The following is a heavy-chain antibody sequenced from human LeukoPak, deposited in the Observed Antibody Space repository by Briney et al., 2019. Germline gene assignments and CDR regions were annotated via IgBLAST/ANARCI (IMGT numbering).Heavy chain of an antibody. D-gene: IGHD6-19*01. V-gene: IGHV3-15*01. J-gene: IGHJ4*02. CDR3: ITSSGWYYFDH. CDR2: IKSKTDGGTT. Sequence: PGGSLRLSCAGSGFTFSDPLMTWVRQAPGEGLEWVGRIKSKTDGGTTDYAAPVKGRFTISRDDSKNTVYLQMNSLKTEDTAVYYCITSSGWYYFDHWGQGTLVTVSS. CDR1: GFTFSDPL.